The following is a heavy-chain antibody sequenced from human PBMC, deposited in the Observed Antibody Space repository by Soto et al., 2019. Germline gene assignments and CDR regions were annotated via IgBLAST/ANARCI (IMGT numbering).Heavy chain of an antibody. D-gene: IGHD3-3*01. CDR1: GFSISNAW. CDR2: VKSKADGGTA. Sequence: EVQLVESGGGLVKPGGSLRLSCAASGFSISNAWMHWVRQAPGKGLEWVGRVKSKADGGTADYAAPVKGRFTISRDDSKNTHYLQMNSLKMEDTAVYYRKTYPDFWGGHTPLWGQGTLVSVSS. J-gene: IGHJ4*02. V-gene: IGHV3-15*07. CDR3: KTYPDFWGGHTPL.